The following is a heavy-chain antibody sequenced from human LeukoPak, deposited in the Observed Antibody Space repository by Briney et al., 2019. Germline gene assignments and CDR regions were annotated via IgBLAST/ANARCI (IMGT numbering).Heavy chain of an antibody. CDR1: GGSISSSSYY. V-gene: IGHV4-39*02. CDR2: IYYSGST. J-gene: IGHJ4*02. CDR3: ARRGGYGPSYYFDY. Sequence: PSETLSLTCTVSGGSISSSSYYWGWLRQPPGKGLEWIGTIYYSGSTYYNPSLKSRVTISVDASKNHFSLKLSSVTAAGTAVYYCARRGGYGPSYYFDYWGQGTLVTVSS. D-gene: IGHD1-26*01.